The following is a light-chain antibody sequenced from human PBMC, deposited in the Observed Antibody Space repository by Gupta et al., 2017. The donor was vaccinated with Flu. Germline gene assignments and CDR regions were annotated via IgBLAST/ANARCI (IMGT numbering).Light chain of an antibody. CDR2: EAS. V-gene: IGKV1-33*01. J-gene: IGKJ2*01. Sequence: DIQMTQSPSALSASVGDRVTITCQASQDITNSLAWYQQRPGEAPRLLIYEASKLQTGLPSRFSGSGSGTYFTFTISSLQPEDCATYYCQQGDSFPSTFGRGTKLEI. CDR1: QDITNS. CDR3: QQGDSFPST.